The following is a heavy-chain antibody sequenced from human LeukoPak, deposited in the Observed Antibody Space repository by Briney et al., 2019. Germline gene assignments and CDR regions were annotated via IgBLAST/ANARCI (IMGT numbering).Heavy chain of an antibody. CDR1: GFIFSDYY. D-gene: IGHD6-13*01. CDR3: ARDPIAAPGTYFYHYYIDV. V-gene: IGHV3-11*04. J-gene: IGHJ6*03. Sequence: GGSLRLSCAASGFIFSDYYMSWIRQAPVKGLEWISYISTSGISKYYADSVKGRFTISRDNTKNSLYLQMNSLRVDDTGVYYCARDPIAAPGTYFYHYYIDVWGKGTTVTVSS. CDR2: ISTSGISK.